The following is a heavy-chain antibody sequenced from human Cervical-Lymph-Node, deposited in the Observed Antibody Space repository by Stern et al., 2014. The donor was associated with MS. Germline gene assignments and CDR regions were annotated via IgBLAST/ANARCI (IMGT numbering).Heavy chain of an antibody. D-gene: IGHD1-26*01. CDR2: IKQDGSEK. V-gene: IGHV3-7*01. J-gene: IGHJ4*02. CDR3: AREGVGATTDY. Sequence: EVQLEESGGGLVQPGGSLRLSCAASGFTFSSYWMSWVRQAPGKGLEWVANIKQDGSEKYYVDSMKGRFTISRDNAKNSLYLQMNSLRAEDTAVYYCAREGVGATTDYWGQGTLVTVSS. CDR1: GFTFSSYW.